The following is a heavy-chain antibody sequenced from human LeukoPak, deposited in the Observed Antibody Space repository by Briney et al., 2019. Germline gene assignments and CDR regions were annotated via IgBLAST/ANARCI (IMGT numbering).Heavy chain of an antibody. CDR2: IYYRGRT. CDR1: GGSINSSNW. CDR3: TRAEWLDAFDI. Sequence: SETLSLTCAVSGGSINSSNWWTWVRQPPGKGLEWIGEIYYRGRTNYNPSLKSRVIILVDKSKNQFSLKLNSVTAADTAMYYCTRAEWLDAFDIWGQGTLVTVSS. J-gene: IGHJ3*02. D-gene: IGHD3-3*01. V-gene: IGHV4-4*02.